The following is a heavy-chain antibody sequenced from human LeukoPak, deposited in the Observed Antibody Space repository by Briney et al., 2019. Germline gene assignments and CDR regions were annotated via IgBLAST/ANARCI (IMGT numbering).Heavy chain of an antibody. V-gene: IGHV3-23*01. J-gene: IGHJ4*02. D-gene: IGHD2-2*01. CDR2: ISDSGST. Sequence: PGGSLRLSCAASGFTFSTYAMSWVRQAPGKGLEWVSAISDSGSTYYADPVKGRFTISRDNSKNTLYLQMNSLRAEDTAVYYCAKIPNLRYCSSTSCLYYFDYWGQGTLVTVSS. CDR1: GFTFSTYA. CDR3: AKIPNLRYCSSTSCLYYFDY.